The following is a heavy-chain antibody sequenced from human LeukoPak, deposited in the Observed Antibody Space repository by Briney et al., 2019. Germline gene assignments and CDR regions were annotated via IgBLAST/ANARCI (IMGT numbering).Heavy chain of an antibody. D-gene: IGHD2/OR15-2a*01. CDR3: ASTYGPFLTNWFDP. J-gene: IGHJ5*02. Sequence: SVNVSCKASGGTFSSYAISWVRQAPGQGREWMGGIIHIFGTANYAQKFQGRVTITADESTSTAYMELSSLRSEDTAVYYCASTYGPFLTNWFDPWGQGTLVPVSS. V-gene: IGHV1-69*01. CDR1: GGTFSSYA. CDR2: IIHIFGTA.